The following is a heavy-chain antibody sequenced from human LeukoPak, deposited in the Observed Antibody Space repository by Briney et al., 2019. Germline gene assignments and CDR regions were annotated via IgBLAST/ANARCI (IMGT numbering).Heavy chain of an antibody. D-gene: IGHD2-2*01. V-gene: IGHV1-69*13. Sequence: GASVKVSCKASGGTFGSYAISWVRQAPGQGLEWMGGIIPIFGTANYAQKFQGRVTITADESTSTAYMELSSLRSEDTAVCYCARTLYCSSTSCSAPFDYWGQGTLVTVSS. J-gene: IGHJ4*02. CDR3: ARTLYCSSTSCSAPFDY. CDR1: GGTFGSYA. CDR2: IIPIFGTA.